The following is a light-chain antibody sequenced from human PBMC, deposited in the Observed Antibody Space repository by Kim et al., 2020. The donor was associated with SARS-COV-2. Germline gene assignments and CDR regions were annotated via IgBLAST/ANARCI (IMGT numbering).Light chain of an antibody. V-gene: IGLV3-21*04. Sequence: APVKTARITCGGNNIGSKTVHWYQQKPGQAPVLVIYYDSDRPSGIPERFSGSHSGNTATLNISRVEAGDEADYYCQVWDSSSDHWVFGGGTQLTVL. J-gene: IGLJ3*02. CDR3: QVWDSSSDHWV. CDR2: YDS. CDR1: NIGSKT.